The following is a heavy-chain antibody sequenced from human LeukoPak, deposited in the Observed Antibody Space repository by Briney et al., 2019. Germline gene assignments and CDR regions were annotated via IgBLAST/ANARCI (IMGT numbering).Heavy chain of an antibody. D-gene: IGHD4-11*01. CDR1: GFTFDTYA. CDR2: IGSSSSPI. CDR3: ARDQAYSFDY. J-gene: IGHJ4*02. Sequence: GGSLRLSCAASGFTFDTYAMTWVRQAPEKGLEWVSYIGSSSSPIYYADSVKGRFTISRDNAKNSLYLQMDSLRAEDAAVYYCARDQAYSFDYWGQGTLVTVSS. V-gene: IGHV3-48*01.